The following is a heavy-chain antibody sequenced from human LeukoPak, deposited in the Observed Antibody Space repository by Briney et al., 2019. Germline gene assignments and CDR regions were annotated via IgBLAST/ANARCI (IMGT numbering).Heavy chain of an antibody. D-gene: IGHD4-17*01. CDR3: ASTDGDYPDY. CDR2: IIPILGIA. J-gene: IGHJ4*02. V-gene: IGHV1-69*02. CDR1: GGTFSSYT. Sequence: SSVKVSCKASGGTFSSYTISWVRQAPAQGLEWMGRIIPILGIANYAQKFQGRVTITADKSTSTAYMELSSLRSEDTAVYYCASTDGDYPDYWRQGTLVTVSS.